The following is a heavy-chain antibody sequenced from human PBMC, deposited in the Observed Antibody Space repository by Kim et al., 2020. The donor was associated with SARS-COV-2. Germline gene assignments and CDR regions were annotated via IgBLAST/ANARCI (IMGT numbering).Heavy chain of an antibody. CDR3: ATWSSTVTNHDAFDI. CDR2: FDPERGET. V-gene: IGHV1-24*01. J-gene: IGHJ3*02. Sequence: ASVKVSCKVSGYTLIELSMHWVRQAPGKGLEWMGGFDPERGETSYAQKFQGRVTMAEDTSTDTAYMELSGLTSEDTAVYYCATWSSTVTNHDAFDIWGQG. CDR1: GYTLIELS. D-gene: IGHD4-17*01.